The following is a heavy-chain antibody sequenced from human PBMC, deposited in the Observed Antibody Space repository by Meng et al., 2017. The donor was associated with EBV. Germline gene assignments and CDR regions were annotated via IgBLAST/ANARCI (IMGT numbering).Heavy chain of an antibody. CDR1: GFLLRTSGVG. D-gene: IGHD6-13*01. V-gene: IGHV2-5*02. CDR3: AHRRDEYSSSWYGWFDP. Sequence: QITLRESGPSLVKPTQPLPLTCTFSGFLLRTSGVGVGWIRQPPGKALEWLALIYWDDDKRYSPSLKSRLTITKDTSKNQVVLTMTNMDPVDTATYYCAHRRDEYSSSWYGWFDPWGQGTLVTVSS. J-gene: IGHJ5*02. CDR2: IYWDDDK.